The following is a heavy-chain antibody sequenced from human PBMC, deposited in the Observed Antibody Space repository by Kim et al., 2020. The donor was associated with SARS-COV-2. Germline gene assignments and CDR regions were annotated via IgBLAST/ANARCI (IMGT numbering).Heavy chain of an antibody. CDR2: ISAYNGNT. CDR1: GYTFTSYG. Sequence: ASVKVSCKASGYTFTSYGISWVRQAPGQGLEWMGWISAYNGNTNYAQKLQGRVTMTTDTSTSTAYMELRSLRSDDTAVYYCARDHPKGRGRTSHPDYWGQGTLVTVSS. CDR3: ARDHPKGRGRTSHPDY. V-gene: IGHV1-18*01. D-gene: IGHD2-2*01. J-gene: IGHJ4*02.